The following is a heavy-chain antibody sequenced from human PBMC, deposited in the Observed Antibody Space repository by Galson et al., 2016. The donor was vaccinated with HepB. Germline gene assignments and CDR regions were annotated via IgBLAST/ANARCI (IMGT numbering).Heavy chain of an antibody. Sequence: SETLSLTCTVPGGSINNSSYYWGWIRQPPGKGLEWIGSVYYSGSTYYNPPLKSRVTLSVDTSKNQFSLKLSSVTAADTAVYYCAGHQGWGNFFSWFDPWGQGTLVTVSS. CDR1: GGSINNSSYY. CDR2: VYYSGST. V-gene: IGHV4-39*01. J-gene: IGHJ5*02. D-gene: IGHD3-16*01. CDR3: AGHQGWGNFFSWFDP.